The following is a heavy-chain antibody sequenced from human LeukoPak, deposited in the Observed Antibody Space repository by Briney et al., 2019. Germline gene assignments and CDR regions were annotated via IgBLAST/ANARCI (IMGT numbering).Heavy chain of an antibody. CDR1: GGSISTYY. CDR2: IYYIGST. J-gene: IGHJ4*02. Sequence: SETLSLTCTVSGGSISTYYWSWIRQPPGKGLEWIGYIYYIGSTNYNPSLKSRVTVSVDTSKNQFSLKLSSVTAADTAVYHCARGRRSDYFDYWGQGTLVTVPS. V-gene: IGHV4-59*01. CDR3: ARGRRSDYFDY.